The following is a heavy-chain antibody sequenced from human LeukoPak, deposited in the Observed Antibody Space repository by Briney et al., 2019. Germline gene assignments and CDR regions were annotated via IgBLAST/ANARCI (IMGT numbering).Heavy chain of an antibody. CDR2: INHSGST. CDR1: GGSFSGYY. D-gene: IGHD5-12*01. CDR3: ARWLPTIPFSWGAFDI. J-gene: IGHJ3*02. V-gene: IGHV4-34*01. Sequence: SETLSLTCAVYGGSFSGYYWSWIRQPPGKGLEWIGEINHSGSTNYNPSLKSRVTMSVDTSKNQFSLKLSSVTAADTAVYYCARWLPTIPFSWGAFDIWGQGTMVTVSS.